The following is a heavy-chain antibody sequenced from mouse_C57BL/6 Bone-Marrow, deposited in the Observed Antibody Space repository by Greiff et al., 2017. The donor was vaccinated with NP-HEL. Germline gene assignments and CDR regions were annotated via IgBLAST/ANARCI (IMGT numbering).Heavy chain of an antibody. D-gene: IGHD1-1*01. CDR3: TTSLITTVVAFDY. J-gene: IGHJ2*01. Sequence: EVQLQQSGAELVRPGASVKLSCTASGFNIKDDYMHWVKQRPEQGLEWIGWIDPENGDTEYASKFQGKATITADTSSNTAYLQLSSLTSEDTAVYYCTTSLITTVVAFDYWGQGTTLTVSS. CDR1: GFNIKDDY. V-gene: IGHV14-4*01. CDR2: IDPENGDT.